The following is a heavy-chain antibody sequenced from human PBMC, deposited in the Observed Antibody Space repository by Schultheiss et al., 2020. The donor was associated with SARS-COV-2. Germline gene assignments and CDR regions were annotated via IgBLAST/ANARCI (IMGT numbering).Heavy chain of an antibody. J-gene: IGHJ5*02. Sequence: SETLSLTCAVSGYSISSGYYWSWIRQPPGKGLEWIGYIYYSGSTNYNPSLKSRVTISVDTSKNQFSLKLSSVTAADTAVYYCARLGYKKKFDPWGQGTLVTVSS. CDR1: GYSISSGYY. D-gene: IGHD5-18*01. CDR2: IYYSGST. V-gene: IGHV4-61*01. CDR3: ARLGYKKKFDP.